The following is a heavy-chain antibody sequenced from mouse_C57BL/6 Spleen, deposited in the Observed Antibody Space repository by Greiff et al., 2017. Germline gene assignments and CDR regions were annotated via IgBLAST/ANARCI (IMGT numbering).Heavy chain of an antibody. J-gene: IGHJ1*03. CDR3: ARHRELRQGSYWYFDV. V-gene: IGHV5-9*01. CDR2: ISGGGGNT. Sequence: EVKVVESGGGLVKPGGSLKLSCAASGFTFSSYTMSWVRQTPEKRLEWVATISGGGGNTYYPDSVKGRFTISGANAKNTLYLQMIRLRSADTALYYCARHRELRQGSYWYFDVWGTGTTVTVSS. D-gene: IGHD2-12*01. CDR1: GFTFSSYT.